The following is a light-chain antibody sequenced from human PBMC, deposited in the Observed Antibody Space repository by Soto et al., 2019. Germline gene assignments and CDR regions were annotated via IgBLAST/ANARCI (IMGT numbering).Light chain of an antibody. V-gene: IGLV1-40*01. Sequence: QPVLTQPPSVSGAPGQMVTISCSGSSSNIGAGYPVHWYQQLPGAAPKLLVSGNRPSGVPDRFSASKSGASASLAITGLQAEDEADYYCQSYDTSLSRRWVFGGGTKLTVL. CDR1: SSNIGAGYP. J-gene: IGLJ3*02. CDR3: QSYDTSLSRRWV. CDR2: G.